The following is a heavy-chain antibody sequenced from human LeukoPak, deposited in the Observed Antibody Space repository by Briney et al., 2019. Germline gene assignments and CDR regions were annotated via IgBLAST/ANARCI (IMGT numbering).Heavy chain of an antibody. J-gene: IGHJ4*02. CDR1: GFTFTTYA. CDR3: AKATPILGAAAYYFDY. Sequence: GGSLRLSCAASGFTFTTYAMSWVRQAPGKELKWVSTLSPSGVRTYYTDSVKGRLTISRDNSKNTLYLQMNSLRAEDMAVYYCAKATPILGAAAYYFDYWGQGTLVTVSS. D-gene: IGHD1-26*01. V-gene: IGHV3-23*01. CDR2: LSPSGVRT.